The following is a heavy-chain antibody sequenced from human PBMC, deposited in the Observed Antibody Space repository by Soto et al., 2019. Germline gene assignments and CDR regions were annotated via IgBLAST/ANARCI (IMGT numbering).Heavy chain of an antibody. CDR1: GFTFSDFA. D-gene: IGHD3-22*01. CDR3: ARDFTRTYYYDSSGYYLDY. V-gene: IGHV3-21*01. J-gene: IGHJ4*02. Sequence: GSLRLSCRASGFTFSDFAMSWVRQAPGKGLEWVSSISSNGNYIYYADSMKGRFTISRDNAEKSLYLQMNSLRGEDTAVYYCARDFTRTYYYDSSGYYLDYWGQGTLVTVSS. CDR2: ISSNGNYI.